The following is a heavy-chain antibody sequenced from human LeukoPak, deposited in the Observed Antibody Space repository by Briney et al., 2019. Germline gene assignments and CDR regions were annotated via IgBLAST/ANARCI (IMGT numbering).Heavy chain of an antibody. CDR3: ARGRVFLDY. J-gene: IGHJ4*02. CDR2: IWYDGSNK. CDR1: GFTFSSYG. V-gene: IGHV3-33*01. Sequence: GRSLRLSCAASGFTFSSYGMHWVRQAPGKGLEWVAVIWYDGSNKYYADSVKGRFTISRDNSKNTLYLQMNSLRAEDTAAHYCARGRVFLDYWGQGTLVTVSS.